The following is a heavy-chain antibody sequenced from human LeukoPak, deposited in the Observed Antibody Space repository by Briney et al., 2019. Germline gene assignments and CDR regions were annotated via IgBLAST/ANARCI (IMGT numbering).Heavy chain of an antibody. J-gene: IGHJ6*03. CDR3: ARDRGYRIAVAGTDYYYYYMDV. V-gene: IGHV3-23*01. D-gene: IGHD6-19*01. CDR1: GFTFSNYA. Sequence: GGSLRLSCAASGFTFSNYAMNWVRQAPGKGLEWVSTISGSGGSTYYADSVKGRFTISRDNAKNSLYLQMNSLRAEDTAVYYCARDRGYRIAVAGTDYYYYYMDVWGKGTTVTISS. CDR2: ISGSGGST.